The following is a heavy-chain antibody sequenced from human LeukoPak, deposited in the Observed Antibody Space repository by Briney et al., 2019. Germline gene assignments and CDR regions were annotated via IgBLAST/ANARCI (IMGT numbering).Heavy chain of an antibody. D-gene: IGHD3-3*01. Sequence: SQTLSLTCTVSGGSISSGSYYWSWIRQPAGKGLEWIGRIYTSGSTNYNPSLKSRVIISVDTSKNQFSLKLSSVTAADTAVYYCARGWRQTIFAYGMDVWGQGTTVTVSS. J-gene: IGHJ6*02. CDR2: IYTSGST. V-gene: IGHV4-61*02. CDR1: GGSISSGSYY. CDR3: ARGWRQTIFAYGMDV.